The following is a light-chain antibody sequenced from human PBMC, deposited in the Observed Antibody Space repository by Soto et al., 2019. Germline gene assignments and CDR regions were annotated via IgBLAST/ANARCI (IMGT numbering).Light chain of an antibody. Sequence: EIVMTQSPATLSVSPGERATLSCRASQSVGSNLAWYQQKPGQVPRLLIYGTSTRATGIPRFSGSGSGTEFTLTISSLQSEDFAVYYCQQYNNWPRTFGQGTKVESK. CDR1: QSVGSN. CDR3: QQYNNWPRT. J-gene: IGKJ1*01. V-gene: IGKV3-15*01. CDR2: GTS.